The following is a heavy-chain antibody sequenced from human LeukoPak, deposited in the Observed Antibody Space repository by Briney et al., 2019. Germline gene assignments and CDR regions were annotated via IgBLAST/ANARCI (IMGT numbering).Heavy chain of an antibody. V-gene: IGHV4-4*07. D-gene: IGHD1-26*01. CDR3: ARDLGSYRHYFDY. Sequence: PSETLSLTCTVSSGSISSYSWSWIRQPAGKGLEWIGRIYTSGSTNYNPSLKSRVTISVDKSKNQFSLILSSVTAADTAVYYCARDLGSYRHYFDYWGQGTLVTVSS. J-gene: IGHJ4*02. CDR2: IYTSGST. CDR1: SGSISSYS.